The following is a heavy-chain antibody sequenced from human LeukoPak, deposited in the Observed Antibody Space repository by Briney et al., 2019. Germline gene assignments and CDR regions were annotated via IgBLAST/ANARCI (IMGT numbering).Heavy chain of an antibody. CDR2: ISSSSSYI. CDR3: ASYVVPTALDY. J-gene: IGHJ4*02. D-gene: IGHD2-2*01. CDR1: GFTFSSYN. Sequence: GGSLRLSCAASGFTFSSYNMNWVRQAPGKGLEWVSSISSSSSYIYYADSVKGRFTISRDNAKNSLYLQMNSLRAEDTAVYYCASYVVPTALDYWGQGTLVTVSS. V-gene: IGHV3-21*01.